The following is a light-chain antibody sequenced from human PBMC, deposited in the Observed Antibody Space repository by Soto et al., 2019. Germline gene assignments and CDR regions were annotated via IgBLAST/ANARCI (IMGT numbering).Light chain of an antibody. V-gene: IGKV3-20*01. J-gene: IGKJ2*01. CDR1: QSLSRS. CDR3: QQYGSSPGYT. CDR2: GAS. Sequence: EIVLTQSPATLSLSPGERATLSCRASQSLSRSLAWYQQKPGQAPRLLIYGASSRATGIPDRFSGSGSGTDFTLTISRLEPEDFAVYYCQQYGSSPGYTFGQGTKLEIK.